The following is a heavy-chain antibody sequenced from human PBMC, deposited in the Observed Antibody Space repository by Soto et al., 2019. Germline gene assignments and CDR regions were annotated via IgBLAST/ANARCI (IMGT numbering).Heavy chain of an antibody. Sequence: SETLSLTCTVSGGSIKSHYWNWIRQPPGKGLEWIGYIDDSGSTKYNPSLKSRVTISVDTSKNQFSLKLNSVTAADTAIYYCARDYSGSYYSFWFDPWGQGAQVTVSS. CDR2: IDDSGST. V-gene: IGHV4-59*11. CDR3: ARDYSGSYYSFWFDP. D-gene: IGHD1-26*01. CDR1: GGSIKSHY. J-gene: IGHJ5*02.